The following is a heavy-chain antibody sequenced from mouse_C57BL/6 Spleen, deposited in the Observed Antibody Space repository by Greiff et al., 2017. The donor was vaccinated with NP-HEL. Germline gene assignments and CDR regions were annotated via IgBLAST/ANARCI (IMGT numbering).Heavy chain of an antibody. J-gene: IGHJ4*01. V-gene: IGHV1-76*01. Sequence: VQLQQSGAELVRPGASVKLSCKASGYTFTDYYINWVKQRPGQGLEWIARIYPGSGNTYYNEKFKGKATLTAEKSSSTAYMQLSSLTSEDSAVYFCAREDSSGYPRAMDYWGQGTSVTVSS. CDR2: IYPGSGNT. CDR3: AREDSSGYPRAMDY. D-gene: IGHD3-2*02. CDR1: GYTFTDYY.